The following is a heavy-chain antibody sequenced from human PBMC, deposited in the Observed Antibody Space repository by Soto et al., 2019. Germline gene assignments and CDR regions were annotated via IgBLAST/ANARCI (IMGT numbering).Heavy chain of an antibody. CDR2: ISYDGSNK. CDR3: TREVERTFDY. V-gene: IGHV3-30-3*01. CDR1: GFIFSRHA. D-gene: IGHD1-1*01. Sequence: QVQLVESGGGVVQPGRSLRLSCAASGFIFSRHAMHWVRQAPGKGLEWVAVISYDGSNKYYAGSAKGRVTISRDNSKNTLYLQMNSLRAEDTAVYYCTREVERTFDYWGQGTLVTVS. J-gene: IGHJ4*02.